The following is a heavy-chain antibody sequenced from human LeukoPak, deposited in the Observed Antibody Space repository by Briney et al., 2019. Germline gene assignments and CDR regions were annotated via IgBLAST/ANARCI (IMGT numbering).Heavy chain of an antibody. D-gene: IGHD2-2*01. Sequence: ASVKVSCKASGYTFTSYDINWVRQATGQGLEWMGWMNPNSGNTGYAQKFQGRVTITRSTSISTAYMELSSLRSEDTAVYYCARGSSVVPAARSYYYYYYYMDVWGKGTTVTVSS. CDR2: MNPNSGNT. J-gene: IGHJ6*03. CDR3: ARGSSVVPAARSYYYYYYYMDV. CDR1: GYTFTSYD. V-gene: IGHV1-8*03.